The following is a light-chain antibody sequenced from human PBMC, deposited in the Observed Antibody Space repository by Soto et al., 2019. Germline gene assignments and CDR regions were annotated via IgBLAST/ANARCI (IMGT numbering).Light chain of an antibody. Sequence: EIDFTQSPATLSLSPAERDTLSCMASQSVSSYLGWYQEKPGQGPRLLIYDASNRATGIPARFSGSGSGTDFTLTISSLQPEDFATYYCQQCYSSPLTFGGGTKVDIK. J-gene: IGKJ4*01. CDR3: QQCYSSPLT. V-gene: IGKV3-11*01. CDR1: QSVSSY. CDR2: DAS.